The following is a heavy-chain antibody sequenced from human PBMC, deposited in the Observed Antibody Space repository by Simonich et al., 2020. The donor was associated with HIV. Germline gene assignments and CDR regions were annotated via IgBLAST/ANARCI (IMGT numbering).Heavy chain of an antibody. Sequence: HVQLQESGPGLVKPSDTLSLTCAVSGYSISSGYYWGWIRQPPGKGLEWIGRIYLSGSTYDNPSLKSRVTISVDTSKNQFSLKMSSLTAADTAVYYCYGDYGEYYFDHWSQGTLVTVSS. CDR2: IYLSGST. D-gene: IGHD4-17*01. CDR1: GYSISSGYY. J-gene: IGHJ4*02. CDR3: YGDYGEYYFDH. V-gene: IGHV4-38-2*01.